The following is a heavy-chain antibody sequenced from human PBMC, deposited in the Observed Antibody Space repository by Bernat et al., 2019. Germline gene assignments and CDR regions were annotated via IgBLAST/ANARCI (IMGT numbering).Heavy chain of an antibody. CDR1: GFTFRSYN. V-gene: IGHV3-48*02. CDR2: ISSSSSTI. CDR3: ARSQSGDYSSSWYSHYYYYGMDV. Sequence: EVQLVESGGRLVEPGGSLRLSCAASGFTFRSYNMNWVRQAPGKGLEWVSYISSSSSTIYYADSVKGRFTISRDNAKNSLYLQMNSLRDEDTAVYYCARSQSGDYSSSWYSHYYYYGMDVWGQGTTVTVSS. D-gene: IGHD6-13*01. J-gene: IGHJ6*02.